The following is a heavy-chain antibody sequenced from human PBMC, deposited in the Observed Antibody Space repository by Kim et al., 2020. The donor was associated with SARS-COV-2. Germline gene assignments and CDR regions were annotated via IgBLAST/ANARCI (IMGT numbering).Heavy chain of an antibody. Sequence: GGSLRLSCAAAGFTFSTYAMRWVRQAPGKGLEWVAIIWGDGGKTYYADSVKGRFTISRDNSKNTLSLQMSGLRVEDTAVYYCARGRVKRSVMDVWERRT. CDR1: GFTFSTYA. J-gene: IGHJ6*01. D-gene: IGHD3-10*01. V-gene: IGHV3-23*01. CDR2: IWGDGGKT. CDR3: ARGRVKRSVMDV.